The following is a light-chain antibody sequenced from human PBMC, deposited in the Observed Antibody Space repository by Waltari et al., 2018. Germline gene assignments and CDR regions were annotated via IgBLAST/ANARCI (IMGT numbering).Light chain of an antibody. CDR1: QSVSRS. CDR3: LQRDIWPLT. Sequence: EIVMTQSPATLSLSPGERASLSCRASQSVSRSLEWYQQKPGQAPRLLIYGASSRATGIPDRFSGSGSATDFTLTISSLEPEDVGVYYCLQRDIWPLTFGGGTKVEIK. CDR2: GAS. J-gene: IGKJ4*01. V-gene: IGKV3D-15*01.